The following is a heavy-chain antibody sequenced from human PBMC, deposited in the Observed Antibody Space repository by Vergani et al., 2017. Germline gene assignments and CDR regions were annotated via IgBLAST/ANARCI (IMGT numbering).Heavy chain of an antibody. CDR1: GSPISYWC. D-gene: IGHD7-27*01. J-gene: IGHJ6*02. V-gene: IGHV4-4*07. Sequence: QVQMQESGPGLVKTSETLSLTCSASGSPISYWCWSWLRQPAGKGLEWIGRLCPSGSTNYKPSLKSRVTMSIDTSKNQFSLKLTSVTAADTAVYYCATGAGPFDIWGQGTTVTVSS. CDR3: ATGAGPFDI. CDR2: LCPSGST.